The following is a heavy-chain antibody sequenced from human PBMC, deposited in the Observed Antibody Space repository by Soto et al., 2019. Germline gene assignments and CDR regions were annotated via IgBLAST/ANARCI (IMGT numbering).Heavy chain of an antibody. CDR2: IYYSGST. CDR1: GPCIRSYY. J-gene: IGHJ4*02. V-gene: IGHV4-59*08. D-gene: IGHD3-22*01. CDR3: ARHTVHSSGYIAY. Sequence: PSETLSLTSTLSGPCIRSYYWSWIRQPPGKGLEWIGYIYYSGSTNYNPSLKSRVTISVDTSKNQFSLKLSSVTAADTAVFHCARHTVHSSGYIAYWGQGTLVTVSS.